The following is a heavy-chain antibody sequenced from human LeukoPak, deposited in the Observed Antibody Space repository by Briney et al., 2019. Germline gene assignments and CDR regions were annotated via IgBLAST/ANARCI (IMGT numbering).Heavy chain of an antibody. Sequence: GGSLRLSCAASGFTFSSYAMSWVRQAPGKGLEWVAAVSGSSGSTYYADSVKGRFTISRDNSKNTLYLQMNNLRGEDTAEYHCAKQLGYCSGGSCYFENWGQGTPVTVSS. CDR1: GFTFSSYA. V-gene: IGHV3-23*01. CDR3: AKQLGYCSGGSCYFEN. CDR2: VSGSSGST. J-gene: IGHJ4*02. D-gene: IGHD2-15*01.